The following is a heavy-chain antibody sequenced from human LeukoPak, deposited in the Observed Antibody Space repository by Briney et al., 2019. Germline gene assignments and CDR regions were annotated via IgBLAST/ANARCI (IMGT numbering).Heavy chain of an antibody. J-gene: IGHJ5*02. Sequence: SETLSLTCTVSGGSISSYYWSWIRQPPGKGLEWIGYIYYSGSTNYNPSLKSRVTISVDTSKNQSSLKLSSVTAADTAVYYCARVVTRYSNWFDPWGQGTLVTVSS. V-gene: IGHV4-59*01. CDR2: IYYSGST. D-gene: IGHD4-11*01. CDR1: GGSISSYY. CDR3: ARVVTRYSNWFDP.